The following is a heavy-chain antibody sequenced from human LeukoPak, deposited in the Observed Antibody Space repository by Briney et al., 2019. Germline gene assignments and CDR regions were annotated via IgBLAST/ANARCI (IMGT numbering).Heavy chain of an antibody. D-gene: IGHD1-1*01. CDR3: AGRRYNWSY. CDR1: GGSFSGYY. J-gene: IGHJ4*02. Sequence: SETLSLTCAVYGGSFSGYYWSWIRQPPGKGLEWIGEINHSGSTNYNPSLKSRVTISVDTSKNQFSLRLSSVTAADTSVYYCAGRRYNWSYWGQGTLVTVSS. CDR2: INHSGST. V-gene: IGHV4-34*01.